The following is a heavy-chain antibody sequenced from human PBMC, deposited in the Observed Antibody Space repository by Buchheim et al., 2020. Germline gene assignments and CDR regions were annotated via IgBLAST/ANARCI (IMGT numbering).Heavy chain of an antibody. D-gene: IGHD2-8*01. CDR3: ARALYCTNGVCQQDLSYYYGMDV. J-gene: IGHJ6*02. CDR2: IIPIFGTA. Sequence: QVQLVQSGAEVKKPGSSVKVSCKASGGTFSSYAISWVRQAPGQGLEWMGGIIPIFGTANYAQKFQGRVTFTADESTSTAYIELSSLRSEETAVYYCARALYCTNGVCQQDLSYYYGMDVWGQGTT. CDR1: GGTFSSYA. V-gene: IGHV1-69*12.